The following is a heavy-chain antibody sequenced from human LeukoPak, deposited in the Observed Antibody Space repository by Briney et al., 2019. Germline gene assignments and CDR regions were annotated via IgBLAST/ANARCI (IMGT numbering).Heavy chain of an antibody. J-gene: IGHJ1*01. V-gene: IGHV4-4*07. CDR1: GGSISSYY. D-gene: IGHD6-13*01. CDR2: IYTSGST. CDR3: ARGPPWIAAADNREYFQH. Sequence: SETLSLTCTVSGGSISSYYWSWIRQPAGKGLEWIGRIYTSGSTNYNPPLKSRVTISVDTSKNQFSLKLSSVTAADTAVYYCARGPPWIAAADNREYFQHWGQGTLVTVSS.